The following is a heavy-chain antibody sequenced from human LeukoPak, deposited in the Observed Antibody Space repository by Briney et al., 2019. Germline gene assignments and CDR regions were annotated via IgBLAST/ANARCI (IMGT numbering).Heavy chain of an antibody. CDR2: IRSSDSAV. J-gene: IGHJ4*02. CDR3: AKGSRGSCRGAYCYSFDN. Sequence: PGGSLRLSCATSGFTFSDYYMSWIRQAPGKGLEWVSYIRSSDSAVYYADSVKGRFTISRDNAKNSLYLQMNRLRVEDTAVYYCAKGSRGSCRGAYCYSFDNWGQGAVVTVSS. CDR1: GFTFSDYY. V-gene: IGHV3-11*01. D-gene: IGHD2-21*02.